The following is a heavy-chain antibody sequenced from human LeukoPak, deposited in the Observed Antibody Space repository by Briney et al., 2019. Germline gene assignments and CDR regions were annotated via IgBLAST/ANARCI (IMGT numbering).Heavy chain of an antibody. CDR3: ARGGVDSSGYYPNYYYYYMDV. CDR2: INHSGST. V-gene: IGHV4-34*01. CDR1: GGSFSGYY. D-gene: IGHD3-22*01. Sequence: SETLSLTCAVYGGSFSGYYWSWIRQPPGKGLEWIGEINHSGSTNYNPSLKSRVIISVDTSKNQFSLKLSPVSAADTAVYYCARGGVDSSGYYPNYYYYYMDVRGKGTTVTVSS. J-gene: IGHJ6*03.